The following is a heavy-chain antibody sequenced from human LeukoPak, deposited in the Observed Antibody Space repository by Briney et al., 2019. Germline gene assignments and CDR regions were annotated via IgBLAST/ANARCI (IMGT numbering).Heavy chain of an antibody. Sequence: PGGSLRLSCAASGFTFSSYEMNWVRQAPGQGLEWVSYISSSGSTIYYADSVKGRFIISRDNAKNSLYLQMNSLRAEDTAVYYCARDSSSCLDYWGQGTLVTVSS. CDR2: ISSSGSTI. CDR3: ARDSSSCLDY. J-gene: IGHJ4*02. CDR1: GFTFSSYE. V-gene: IGHV3-48*03. D-gene: IGHD6-13*01.